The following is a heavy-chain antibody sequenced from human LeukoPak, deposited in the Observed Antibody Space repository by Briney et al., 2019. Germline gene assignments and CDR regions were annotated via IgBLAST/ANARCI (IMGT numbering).Heavy chain of an antibody. Sequence: PGGSLRLSCAASAFTFSSYGMHWVRQAPGKGLEWVAFIRFDGNNKYYADSVEGRFTISRDNSKNTLYLQMNSLRDEDTAVYYCAKDFSRSTTIFGVARSYYMDVWGRGTTVTVS. CDR3: AKDFSRSTTIFGVARSYYMDV. D-gene: IGHD3-3*01. J-gene: IGHJ6*03. V-gene: IGHV3-30*02. CDR1: AFTFSSYG. CDR2: IRFDGNNK.